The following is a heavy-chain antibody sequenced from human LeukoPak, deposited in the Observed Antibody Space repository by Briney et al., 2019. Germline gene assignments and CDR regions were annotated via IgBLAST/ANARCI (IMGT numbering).Heavy chain of an antibody. D-gene: IGHD6-19*01. V-gene: IGHV3-73*01. Sequence: GGSLRLSCAASGFTFSGSAMHWVRQAPGKGLEWVGRIRSKANSYATAYAASVKGRFTISRDDSKNTAYLQMNSLKTEDTAVYYCIKAVAPDYWGQGTLVTVSS. CDR3: IKAVAPDY. CDR2: IRSKANSYAT. J-gene: IGHJ4*02. CDR1: GFTFSGSA.